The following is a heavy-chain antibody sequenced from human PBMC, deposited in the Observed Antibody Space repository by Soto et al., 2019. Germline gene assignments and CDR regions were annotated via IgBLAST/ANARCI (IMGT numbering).Heavy chain of an antibody. V-gene: IGHV3-23*01. CDR2: ISRSGDST. D-gene: IGHD6-19*01. CDR3: AKTDKFNPQSSGCANRFDY. Sequence: EVQLLESGGGLVQPGGSLRLSCAASGFTFSSYAMTWVRQAPGKGLEWVSTISRSGDSTYYRDSVKGRFTISRDNSKNTVSLQMNSLRAEDTAGYYCAKTDKFNPQSSGCANRFDYWGQGTLVTVSS. CDR1: GFTFSSYA. J-gene: IGHJ4*02.